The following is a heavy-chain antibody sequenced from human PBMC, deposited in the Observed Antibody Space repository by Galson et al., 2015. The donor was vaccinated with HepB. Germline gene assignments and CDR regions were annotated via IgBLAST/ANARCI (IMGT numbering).Heavy chain of an antibody. V-gene: IGHV3-23*01. Sequence: SLRLSCAASGFTFSSYAMSWVRQAPGKGLEWVSAISGRGGSTYYADSVKGRFTISRDNSKNTLYLQMSSLRAEDTAVYYCAKDSEPDEDDYGAPGGAFDIWGQGTMVTVSS. CDR1: GFTFSSYA. D-gene: IGHD4-17*01. CDR2: ISGRGGST. CDR3: AKDSEPDEDDYGAPGGAFDI. J-gene: IGHJ3*02.